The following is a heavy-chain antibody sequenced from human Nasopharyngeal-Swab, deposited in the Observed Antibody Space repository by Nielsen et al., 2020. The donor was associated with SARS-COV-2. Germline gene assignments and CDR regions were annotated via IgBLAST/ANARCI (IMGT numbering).Heavy chain of an antibody. J-gene: IGHJ3*02. CDR1: GLTVSSTY. V-gene: IGHV3-23*01. Sequence: GGSLRLSCAVSGLTVSSTYMSWVRQAPGKGLGWVSAISGSGGSTYYADSVKGRFTISRDNSKNTLYLQMNSLRAEDTAVYYCAKDRRIKYDFWSGSRSDSFDIWGQGTMVTVSS. CDR3: AKDRRIKYDFWSGSRSDSFDI. D-gene: IGHD3-3*01. CDR2: ISGSGGST.